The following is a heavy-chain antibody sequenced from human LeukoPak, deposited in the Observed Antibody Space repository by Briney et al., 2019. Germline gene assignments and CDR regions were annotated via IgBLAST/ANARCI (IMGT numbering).Heavy chain of an antibody. CDR1: GLTFSSYA. J-gene: IGHJ4*02. Sequence: PGGSLRLSCAASGLTFSSYAMSWVRQAPGKGLEWVSAIGGSGGNTYYADSVKGRFTISRDNSKNTLYLQMNSLRAEDTAVYYCARSTNYDGSGTYYFHFDYWGQGTLVTVSS. V-gene: IGHV3-23*01. D-gene: IGHD3-10*01. CDR3: ARSTNYDGSGTYYFHFDY. CDR2: IGGSGGNT.